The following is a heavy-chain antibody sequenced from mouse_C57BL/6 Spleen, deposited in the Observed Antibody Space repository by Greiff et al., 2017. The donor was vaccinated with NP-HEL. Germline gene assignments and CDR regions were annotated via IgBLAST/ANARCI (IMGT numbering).Heavy chain of an antibody. D-gene: IGHD1-1*01. J-gene: IGHJ1*03. V-gene: IGHV1-26*01. Sequence: EVKLQQSGPELVKPGASVKISCKASGYTFTDYYMNWVKQSHGKSLEWIGDINPNNGGTSYNQKFKGKATLTVDKSSSTAYMELRSLTSEDSAVYYCARGGVVATGYFDVWGTGTTVTVSS. CDR3: ARGGVVATGYFDV. CDR2: INPNNGGT. CDR1: GYTFTDYY.